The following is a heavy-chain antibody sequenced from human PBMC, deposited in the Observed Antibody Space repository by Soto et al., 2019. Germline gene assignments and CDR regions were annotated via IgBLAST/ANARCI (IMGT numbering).Heavy chain of an antibody. CDR1: RFPFSHYA. CDR3: AYPLPTFDY. CDR2: ISGIGGST. J-gene: IGHJ4*02. V-gene: IGHV3-23*01. Sequence: LSCACSRFPFSHYAMSWVYHATGKGMEWVSAISGIGGSTYYEDSVKVRSTISRDNSNNTLYLQINSLRAEDTAVYYCAYPLPTFDYWGQGTLVPVSS.